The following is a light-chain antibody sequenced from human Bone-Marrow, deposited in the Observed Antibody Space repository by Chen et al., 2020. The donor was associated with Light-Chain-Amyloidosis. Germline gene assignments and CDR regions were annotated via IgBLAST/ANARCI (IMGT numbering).Light chain of an antibody. J-gene: IGLJ2*01. V-gene: IGLV3-25*03. CDR2: RDA. CDR3: QSADSSDPYEGI. CDR1: DLPTKY. Sequence: SYELTQPPSVSVSPGQTARITCSGDDLPTKYAYWYQQKPGQAPVLVRHRDAERPSGISERFYGSSSGTTAALTISGVQAEDEADYHCQSADSSDPYEGIFGGRSKLTIL.